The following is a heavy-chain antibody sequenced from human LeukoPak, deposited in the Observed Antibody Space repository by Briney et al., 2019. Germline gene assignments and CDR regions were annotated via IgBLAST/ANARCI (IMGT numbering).Heavy chain of an antibody. Sequence: HPGGSLRLSCAASGFTFSCYAMTWVRQTPGKGLEWVSGISASGGSTYYVDSVKGRFTISRDNSKNTLYLQMNSLRAEDTAVYYCAKDGRVAVAGNNYYYYMDVWGKGTTVTVSS. CDR3: AKDGRVAVAGNNYYYYMDV. D-gene: IGHD6-19*01. CDR2: ISASGGST. CDR1: GFTFSCYA. J-gene: IGHJ6*03. V-gene: IGHV3-23*01.